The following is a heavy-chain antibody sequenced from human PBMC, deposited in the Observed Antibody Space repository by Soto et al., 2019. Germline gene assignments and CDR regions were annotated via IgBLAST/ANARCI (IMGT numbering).Heavy chain of an antibody. CDR3: ARDAFYYYGMDV. Sequence: PSETLSLTCTVSGGSISSGGYYWSWIRQHPGKGLEWIGYIYYSGSTYYNPSLKSRVTISVDTSKNQFSLKLSSVTAADTAMYYCARDAFYYYGMDVWGQGTTVTVSS. CDR2: IYYSGST. CDR1: GGSISSGGYY. V-gene: IGHV4-31*03. J-gene: IGHJ6*02.